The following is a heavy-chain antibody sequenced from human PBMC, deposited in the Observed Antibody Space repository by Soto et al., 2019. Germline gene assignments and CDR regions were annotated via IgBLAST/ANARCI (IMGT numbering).Heavy chain of an antibody. CDR2: INAGNGNT. Sequence: QVQLVQSGAEVKKPGASVKVSCKASGYTFTSYAMHWVRQAPGQRLEWMGWINAGNGNTKYSQKFQGRVTITRDTSASTAYMELSSLRSEDTAVYYCARDRGPITNYNWFDPWGQGTLVTVSS. CDR1: GYTFTSYA. CDR3: ARDRGPITNYNWFDP. V-gene: IGHV1-3*01. J-gene: IGHJ5*02. D-gene: IGHD1-1*01.